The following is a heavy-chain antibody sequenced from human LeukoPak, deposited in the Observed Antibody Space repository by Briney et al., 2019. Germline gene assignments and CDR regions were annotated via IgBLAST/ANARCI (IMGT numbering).Heavy chain of an antibody. CDR3: ARVFSSWFGRSPYYFDY. Sequence: PGGSLRLSCAASGITVSSNYMSWVRQPPGKGLEWVSIIYSGGTTYYADSVQGRFTISRDNSKNTVYLQMNSLRVEDTAVYYCARVFSSWFGRSPYYFDYWGQGTLVTVSS. J-gene: IGHJ4*02. V-gene: IGHV3-53*01. CDR1: GITVSSNY. CDR2: IYSGGTT. D-gene: IGHD6-13*01.